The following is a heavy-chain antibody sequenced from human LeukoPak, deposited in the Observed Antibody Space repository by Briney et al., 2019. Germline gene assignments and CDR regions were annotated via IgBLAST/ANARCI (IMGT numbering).Heavy chain of an antibody. CDR2: TYYRSKWYS. CDR1: GERVSMNSDA. V-gene: IGHV6-1*01. Sequence: SRTLSLTSAFSGERVSMNSDALNWGRQSPSRGLEWLGRTYYRSKWYSDYAESVRSRIIINPDTSNNQFSLQLISVTLEDTAVYYCARGEKYFDYWGQGTLVTVSS. J-gene: IGHJ4*02. CDR3: ARGEKYFDY.